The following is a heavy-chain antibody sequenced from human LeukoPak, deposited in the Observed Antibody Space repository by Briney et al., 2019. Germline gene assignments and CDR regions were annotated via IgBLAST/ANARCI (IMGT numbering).Heavy chain of an antibody. V-gene: IGHV3-15*01. CDR1: GFTFSNAW. D-gene: IGHD3-10*01. CDR2: IKSKTDGGTT. J-gene: IGHJ4*02. CDR3: TTGSWGVRLPHFDY. Sequence: GGSLRLSCAASGFTFSNAWMSWVRQAPGKGLEWVGRIKSKTDGGTTDYAAPVKGRFTISRDDSKNTLYLQMNSLKTEDTAVYYCTTGSWGVRLPHFDYWGQGTLVTASS.